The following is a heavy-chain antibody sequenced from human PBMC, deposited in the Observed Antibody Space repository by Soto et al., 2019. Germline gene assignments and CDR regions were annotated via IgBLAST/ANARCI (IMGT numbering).Heavy chain of an antibody. V-gene: IGHV4-30-2*01. CDR1: GGYISGGYYY. CDR3: ATYRKFFQI. Sequence: SETLSLTCAVSGGYISGGYYYWSWMRQPPGKGLEWIGFIYNSGSTYYKSSLKSRVTISVDRSKNHFFLNLTSVTAADTAVYYCATYRKFFQIWGQGTTVTVSS. CDR2: IYNSGST. J-gene: IGHJ3*02.